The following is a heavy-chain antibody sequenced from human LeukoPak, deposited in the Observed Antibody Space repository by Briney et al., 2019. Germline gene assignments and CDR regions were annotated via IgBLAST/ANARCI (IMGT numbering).Heavy chain of an antibody. CDR3: ARGGRWEPAHFDY. Sequence: GGSLRLSCAASGFTFSGSALHWVRQASGKGLEWIGRIRSKTNNYATTYAASVTGRFTISRDDAENTAYLQMNSLKTEDTAVYYCARGGRWEPAHFDYWGQGTLVTVSS. CDR2: IRSKTNNYAT. J-gene: IGHJ4*02. CDR1: GFTFSGSA. V-gene: IGHV3-73*01. D-gene: IGHD1-26*01.